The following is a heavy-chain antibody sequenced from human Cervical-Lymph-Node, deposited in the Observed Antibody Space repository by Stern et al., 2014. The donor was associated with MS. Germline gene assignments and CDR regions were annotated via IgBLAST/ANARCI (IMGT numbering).Heavy chain of an antibody. V-gene: IGHV3-74*02. CDR3: ARSILFDP. J-gene: IGHJ5*02. Sequence: EVQLVESGGGLVQPGGSLRLSCAASGFTFSSYWMYWVRQTPGKGRVWVSRINSDGSSTTCADSVKGRFTISRDNAKNTLYLQMNSLRVEDTAVYYCARSILFDPWGQGTLVTVSS. CDR2: INSDGSST. D-gene: IGHD2-15*01. CDR1: GFTFSSYW.